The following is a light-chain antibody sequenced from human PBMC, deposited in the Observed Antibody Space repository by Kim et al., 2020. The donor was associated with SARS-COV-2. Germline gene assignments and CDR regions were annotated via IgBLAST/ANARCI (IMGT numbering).Light chain of an antibody. CDR2: GTS. CDR1: QSVSSN. CDR3: QQYNNWPWT. Sequence: SVSPRKRTTLSWRASQSVSSNLARYQKKPGQAPRLLIYGTSTSPGIPARFSGSGSGTEFTLTISSLQSEDFAVYYCQQYNNWPWTFGQGTKVDIK. J-gene: IGKJ1*01. V-gene: IGKV3-15*01.